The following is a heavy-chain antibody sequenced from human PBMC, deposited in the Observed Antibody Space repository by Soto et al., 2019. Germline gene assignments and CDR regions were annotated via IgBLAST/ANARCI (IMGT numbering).Heavy chain of an antibody. CDR3: AKDPSRGYSYGYYFDY. D-gene: IGHD5-18*01. CDR2: ISYDGSNK. V-gene: IGHV3-30*18. Sequence: PGGSLRLSCAASGFTFSSYGIHWVRQAPGKGLEWVAVISYDGSNKYYADSVKGRFTISRDNSKNTVYLEMNSLRAEDTAVYYCAKDPSRGYSYGYYFDYWGQGTLVTVSS. J-gene: IGHJ4*02. CDR1: GFTFSSYG.